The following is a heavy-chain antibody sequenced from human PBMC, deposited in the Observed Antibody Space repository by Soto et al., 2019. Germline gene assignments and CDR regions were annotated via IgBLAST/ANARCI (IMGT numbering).Heavy chain of an antibody. V-gene: IGHV4-59*01. CDR2: IYYSGST. Sequence: QVQLQESGPGLVKPSETLSLTCTVSGGSISSYYWSWIRQPPGKGLEWIGYIYYSGSTNYNPSLKIRVPIPVDTSKNQFSLKLTSVNAADTAVYYCARRYYDSSGHAFDIWGQGTMVTVSS. CDR3: ARRYYDSSGHAFDI. J-gene: IGHJ3*02. CDR1: GGSISSYY. D-gene: IGHD3-22*01.